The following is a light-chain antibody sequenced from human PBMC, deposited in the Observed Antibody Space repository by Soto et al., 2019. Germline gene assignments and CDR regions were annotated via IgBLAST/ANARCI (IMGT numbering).Light chain of an antibody. Sequence: EIVMTQSPATLSVSPGERATLSCRASQSFTSNLAWYQQKPGQAPRLLIYGASTRATGIPARFSGSGSGTEFTPTISSLQSEDFAVYYCQQYNNWPPAWTFGQGTKVEIK. CDR2: GAS. CDR3: QQYNNWPPAWT. J-gene: IGKJ1*01. CDR1: QSFTSN. V-gene: IGKV3-15*01.